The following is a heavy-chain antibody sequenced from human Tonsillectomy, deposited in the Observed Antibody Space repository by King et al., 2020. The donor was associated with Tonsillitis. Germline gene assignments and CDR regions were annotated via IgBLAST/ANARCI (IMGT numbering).Heavy chain of an antibody. CDR2: IRSKAYGGTT. D-gene: IGHD5-24*01. Sequence: VQLVESGGGLVQPGRSLRLSCTASGFTFGDYAMSWVRQAPGKGREWVGFIRSKAYGGTTEYAASVKGRFTISRDDSKSIAYLQMNSLKTEDTAVYYCAPERDGYNYWYWYFDLWGRGTLVTVSS. CDR3: APERDGYNYWYWYFDL. CDR1: GFTFGDYA. J-gene: IGHJ2*01. V-gene: IGHV3-49*04.